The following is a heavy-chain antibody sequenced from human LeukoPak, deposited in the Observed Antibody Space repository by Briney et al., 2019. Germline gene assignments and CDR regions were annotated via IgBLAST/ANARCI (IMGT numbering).Heavy chain of an antibody. D-gene: IGHD3-22*01. CDR2: ISAYNGDT. V-gene: IGHV1-18*01. Sequence: ASVKVSCKASGYTFTSYGISWVRQAPGQGLEWMGWISAYNGDTNYAQKLQGRVTMTTDTSTSTAYLELRRLRSEDTAVYYCARGGGGGYYDCSGYLHWGQGTLVTVSS. CDR1: GYTFTSYG. CDR3: ARGGGGGYYDCSGYLH. J-gene: IGHJ1*01.